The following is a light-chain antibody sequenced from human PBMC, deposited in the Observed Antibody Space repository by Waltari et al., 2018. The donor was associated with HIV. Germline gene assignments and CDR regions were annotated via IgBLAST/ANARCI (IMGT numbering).Light chain of an antibody. V-gene: IGLV1-51*01. CDR1: SSNVGASY. CDR3: ATWDNRLTTVL. Sequence: QSVLTQPPSVSAAPGQKVTISCSGGSSNVGASYVSWYQQLPGAAPKLLIFDADQRPSGIPDRCSGSKSGTSATLGITGLQTGDEADYYCATWDNRLTTVLFGGGTKLTVL. J-gene: IGLJ2*01. CDR2: DAD.